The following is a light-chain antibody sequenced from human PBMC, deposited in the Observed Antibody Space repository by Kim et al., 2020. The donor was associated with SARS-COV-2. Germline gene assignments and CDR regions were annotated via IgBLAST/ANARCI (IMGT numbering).Light chain of an antibody. CDR1: QDIGDY. CDR2: DAS. CDR3: QQYENLPPYT. Sequence: ASIGDRVSITCRASQDIGDYLNWYQQKPGKAPKLLIYDASNLETGVPSRFSGSGSGTDFTLTISSLQPEDIATYYCQQYENLPPYTFGQGTKLEI. V-gene: IGKV1-33*01. J-gene: IGKJ2*01.